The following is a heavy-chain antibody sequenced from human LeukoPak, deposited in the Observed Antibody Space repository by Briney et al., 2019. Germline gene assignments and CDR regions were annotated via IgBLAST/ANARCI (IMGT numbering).Heavy chain of an antibody. D-gene: IGHD4-11*01. CDR3: AATTVTYTSNYYYYYYMDV. CDR2: INPNSGGT. CDR1: GYTFTGYY. J-gene: IGHJ6*03. V-gene: IGHV1-2*02. Sequence: ASVKVSCKASGYTFTGYYIHWVRQAPGQGLEWMGWINPNSGGTNYAQKFQGRVTMTRDTSISTAYMELSRLRSDDTAVYYCAATTVTYTSNYYYYYYMDVWGKGTTVSVSS.